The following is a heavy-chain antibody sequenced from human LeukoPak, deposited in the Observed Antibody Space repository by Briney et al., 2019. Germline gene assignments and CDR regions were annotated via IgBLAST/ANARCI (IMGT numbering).Heavy chain of an antibody. D-gene: IGHD6-13*01. CDR2: INHSGST. Sequence: PSETLSLTCAVYGGSFSGYYWSWIRQPPGKGLEWIGEINHSGSTNYNPSLKSRVTISVDTSKNQFSLKLSSVTAADTAVYYCAARESSWYGGWFDPWGQGTLVTVSS. CDR3: AARESSWYGGWFDP. V-gene: IGHV4-34*01. J-gene: IGHJ5*02. CDR1: GGSFSGYY.